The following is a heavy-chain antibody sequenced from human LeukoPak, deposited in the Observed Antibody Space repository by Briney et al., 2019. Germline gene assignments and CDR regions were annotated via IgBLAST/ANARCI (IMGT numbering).Heavy chain of an antibody. CDR3: AKESRGGFDY. CDR2: ISWNSGSI. J-gene: IGHJ4*02. CDR1: GFTFDDYA. Sequence: GGSLRLSCAASGFTFDDYAMHWVRQAPGKGLEWVSGISWNSGSIGYADSVKGRFTISRDNAKNSLYLQMNSLRAEDTALYYCAKESRGGFDYWGQGTLVTVSS. V-gene: IGHV3-9*01. D-gene: IGHD3-10*01.